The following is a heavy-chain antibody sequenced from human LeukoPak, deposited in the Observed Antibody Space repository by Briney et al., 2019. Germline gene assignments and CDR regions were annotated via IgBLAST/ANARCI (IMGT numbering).Heavy chain of an antibody. V-gene: IGHV3-66*01. Sequence: GGSLRLSCAGSGFTVSSKYMSWVRQAPGKGLEWVSVIYSGGSTDYADSVKGRFTMSRDNSKNMLCLQMNSLRVDDTAVYFCARGRGCSGYDVSLPFDYWGQGTLVTVSS. CDR2: IYSGGST. CDR1: GFTVSSKY. CDR3: ARGRGCSGYDVSLPFDY. D-gene: IGHD5-12*01. J-gene: IGHJ4*02.